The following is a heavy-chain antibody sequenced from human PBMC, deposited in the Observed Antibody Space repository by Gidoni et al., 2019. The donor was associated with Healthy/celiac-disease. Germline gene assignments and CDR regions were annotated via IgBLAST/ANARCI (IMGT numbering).Heavy chain of an antibody. J-gene: IGHJ4*02. CDR2: INHSGST. CDR3: ARVRPSTLTGDLFDY. CDR1: GGSFSGYY. D-gene: IGHD7-27*01. V-gene: IGHV4-34*01. Sequence: QVQLQQWGAGLLKPSETLSLTCAVYGGSFSGYYWSWIRQPPGKGLEWIGEINHSGSTNYNPSLKSRVTISVDTSKNQFSLKLSSVTAADTAVYYCARVRPSTLTGDLFDYWGQGTLVTVSS.